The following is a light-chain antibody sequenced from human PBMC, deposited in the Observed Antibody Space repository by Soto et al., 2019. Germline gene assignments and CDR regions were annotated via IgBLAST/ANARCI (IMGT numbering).Light chain of an antibody. CDR1: SSDVVSYNR. CDR2: EDN. J-gene: IGLJ2*01. V-gene: IGLV2-23*01. CDR3: SSYAGGTTL. Sequence: QSALTQPASVSGSPGQSITISGAGTSSDVVSYNRVSWYQQHPGKAPKLLIYEDNKGPSGVSNRFSGTKSGNTASLTISGLQAEDAADYYCSSYAGGTTLFGGGTKVTVL.